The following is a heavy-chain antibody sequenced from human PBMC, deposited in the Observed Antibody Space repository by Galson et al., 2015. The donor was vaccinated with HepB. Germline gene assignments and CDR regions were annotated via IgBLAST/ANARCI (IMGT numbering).Heavy chain of an antibody. D-gene: IGHD2-8*01. J-gene: IGHJ4*02. CDR1: GDSVSRTQVA. CDR3: ARDPWYCTNAVCSPLDY. CDR2: TYYRSNWHN. Sequence: CAISGDSVSRTQVAWNWIRQSPSRGLEWLGRTYYRSNWHNDYAESMKGRIIINADASNNQFSLQLKSVTPEDTAVYYCARDPWYCTNAVCSPLDYWGQGTLVTVSS. V-gene: IGHV6-1*01.